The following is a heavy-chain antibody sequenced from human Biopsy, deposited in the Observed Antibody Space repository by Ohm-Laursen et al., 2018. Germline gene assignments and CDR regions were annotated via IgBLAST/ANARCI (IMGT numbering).Heavy chain of an antibody. D-gene: IGHD2-8*01. J-gene: IGHJ4*02. CDR1: GGSISSDY. CDR3: ARHHCTNGVCLGVYFDY. Sequence: SDTLSLTCTVSGGSISSDYWSWTRQTPGKGLEWIGYIYYSGSTNYNPSLKSRVTISVDTSKNQFSLRLNSVTAADTAVYYCARHHCTNGVCLGVYFDYWGQGTLVTVSS. CDR2: IYYSGST. V-gene: IGHV4-59*07.